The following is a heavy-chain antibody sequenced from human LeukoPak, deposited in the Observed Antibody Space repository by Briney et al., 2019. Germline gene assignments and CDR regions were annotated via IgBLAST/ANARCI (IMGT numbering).Heavy chain of an antibody. J-gene: IGHJ6*03. Sequence: GGSLRLSCTASGFTFGDYAMSWFRQAPGKGLEWVSFIRSKAYGGTTEYAASVKGRFTLSRDDSKSIAYLQMNSLKTEDTAVYYCTREDCGGDCSDGGYYYYMDVWGKGTTVTVSS. D-gene: IGHD2-21*02. CDR2: IRSKAYGGTT. CDR3: TREDCGGDCSDGGYYYYMDV. V-gene: IGHV3-49*03. CDR1: GFTFGDYA.